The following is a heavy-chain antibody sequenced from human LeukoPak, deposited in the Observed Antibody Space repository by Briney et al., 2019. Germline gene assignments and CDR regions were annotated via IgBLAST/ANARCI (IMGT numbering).Heavy chain of an antibody. D-gene: IGHD1-1*01. CDR3: ARIQLYHGDFDS. J-gene: IGHJ4*02. CDR1: RFTFNNYW. CDR2: IRDDGSAQ. Sequence: SGGSLRLSCAASRFTFNNYWMTWVRQAPGKGLEWVASIRDDGSAQYYVGSVQGRFTISRDDAKNSLYLQTNSLRAEDTAIYYCARIQLYHGDFDSWGQGTLVTVSS. V-gene: IGHV3-7*01.